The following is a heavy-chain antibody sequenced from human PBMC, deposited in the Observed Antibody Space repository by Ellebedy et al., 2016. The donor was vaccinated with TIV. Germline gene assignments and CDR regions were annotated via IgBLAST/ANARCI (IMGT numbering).Heavy chain of an antibody. V-gene: IGHV3-49*03. Sequence: GESLKISCTASGFTVGKFAMSWFRQAPGKGLEWVGFIRSKTYGGTTEYAASVKGRFTISRDDSNSIAYLEINSLKTEDTAMYYCSRGGDYLYPYYVDYWGQGTLVTVSS. J-gene: IGHJ4*02. D-gene: IGHD2-21*01. CDR2: IRSKTYGGTT. CDR3: SRGGDYLYPYYVDY. CDR1: GFTVGKFA.